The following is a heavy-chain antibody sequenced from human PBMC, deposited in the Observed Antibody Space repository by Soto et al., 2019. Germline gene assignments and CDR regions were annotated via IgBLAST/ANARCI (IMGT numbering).Heavy chain of an antibody. J-gene: IGHJ4*02. CDR1: GGSFSGYY. V-gene: IGHV4-34*04. CDR3: ARTSRFDY. D-gene: IGHD6-6*01. Sequence: QVQLQQWGAGLLKPSETLSLTCAVYGGSFSGYYWSWVRQPPGKGLEWIGEINHSGSTNNNPSRKSRATISVDTSKSQFSLKLSSVTAADTAVYYCARTSRFDYWGQGTLVTVSS. CDR2: INHSGST.